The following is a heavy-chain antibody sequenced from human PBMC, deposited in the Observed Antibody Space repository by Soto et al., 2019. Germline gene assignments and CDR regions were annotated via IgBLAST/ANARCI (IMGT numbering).Heavy chain of an antibody. J-gene: IGHJ6*02. CDR1: GFTFSSYG. CDR2: ISYDGSNK. Sequence: QAQLVESGGGVVQPGRSLRLSCAASGFTFSSYGMHWVRQAPGKGLEWVAVISYDGSNKYYADSVKGRFTISRDNSKNTLYLQMNSLRAEDTAVYYCANTRDVWGQGTTVTVSS. CDR3: ANTRDV. V-gene: IGHV3-30*18.